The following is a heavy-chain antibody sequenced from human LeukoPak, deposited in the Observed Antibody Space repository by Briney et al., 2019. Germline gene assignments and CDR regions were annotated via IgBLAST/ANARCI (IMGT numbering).Heavy chain of an antibody. D-gene: IGHD7-27*01. V-gene: IGHV4-4*07. CDR3: ARGSLGNLDY. CDR1: GASVSSFY. CDR2: IYSSGST. Sequence: SETLSLTCTVSGASVSSFYWTWIRQPAGEGLEWIGRIYSSGSTNYNPSLKSRVTMSVDTSKNQFSLKLSSVIAADTAVYYCARGSLGNLDYWGQGTLVTVSS. J-gene: IGHJ4*02.